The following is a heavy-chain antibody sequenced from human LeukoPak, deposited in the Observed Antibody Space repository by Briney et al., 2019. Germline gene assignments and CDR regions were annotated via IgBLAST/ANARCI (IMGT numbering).Heavy chain of an antibody. Sequence: SETLSLTCTVSVGSISSGGYYWSCIRQHPGKGLEWIGYSYYSGSTYYNPSLKSRVTISVDTSKNQFSLKLSSVTAADTAVYYCARVVVGATRTFDYWGQGTLVTVSS. CDR2: SYYSGST. CDR1: VGSISSGGYY. V-gene: IGHV4-31*03. CDR3: ARVVVGATRTFDY. J-gene: IGHJ4*02. D-gene: IGHD1-26*01.